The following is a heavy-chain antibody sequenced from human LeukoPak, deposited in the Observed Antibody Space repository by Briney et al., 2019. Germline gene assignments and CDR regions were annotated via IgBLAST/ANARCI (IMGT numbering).Heavy chain of an antibody. D-gene: IGHD3-10*01. J-gene: IGHJ4*02. Sequence: RPGGSLRLSCAASGFTFSSYSMNWVRQAPGKGLEWVSSISSSSSYIYYADSVKGRFTISRDNAKNSLYLQMNSLRAEDTAVYYCAKRGGLGFGAEYYFDYWGQGTLVTVSS. V-gene: IGHV3-21*01. CDR3: AKRGGLGFGAEYYFDY. CDR2: ISSSSSYI. CDR1: GFTFSSYS.